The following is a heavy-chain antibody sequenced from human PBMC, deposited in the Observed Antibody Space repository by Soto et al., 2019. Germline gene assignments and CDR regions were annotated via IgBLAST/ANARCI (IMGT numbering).Heavy chain of an antibody. V-gene: IGHV1-69*01. J-gene: IGHJ4*02. CDR1: GGTFSSYA. CDR2: IIPIFGTA. D-gene: IGHD6-6*01. CDR3: SRESIAARRPFDY. Sequence: QVQLVQSGAEVKKPGSSVKVSCKASGGTFSSYAISWVRQAPGQGLEWMGGIIPIFGTANYAQKFQGRGTITADESTSTAYMELSSRRSEDTAVYYCSRESIAARRPFDYWGQGTLVTVSS.